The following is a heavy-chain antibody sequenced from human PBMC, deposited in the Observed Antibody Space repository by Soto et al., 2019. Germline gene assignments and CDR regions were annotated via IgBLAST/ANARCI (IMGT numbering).Heavy chain of an antibody. D-gene: IGHD3-16*01. Sequence: LRLSCAASGFTFSFYAVHWVRQAPGKGLEWVAVISYNGRNKHYVDSVKGRFTISRDNSQDTLYLQMDSLRPDDTAVYYCARQAKIGDRSQFYFDSWGQGTLVTVSS. CDR2: ISYNGRNK. CDR1: GFTFSFYA. CDR3: ARQAKIGDRSQFYFDS. J-gene: IGHJ4*02. V-gene: IGHV3-30*04.